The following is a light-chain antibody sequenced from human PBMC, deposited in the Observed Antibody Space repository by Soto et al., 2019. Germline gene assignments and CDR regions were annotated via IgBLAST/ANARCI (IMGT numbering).Light chain of an antibody. Sequence: QSALTQPASVSGSPGQSITISCTGTSSDVGGYGYVSWYQQHPGKAPKLMIYEVINRPSGVSDRFSGSKSGNTASLTISGLQAEDEADYYCNSYTSSSTWVFGGGTQLTVL. CDR3: NSYTSSSTWV. CDR1: SSDVGGYGY. J-gene: IGLJ3*02. CDR2: EVI. V-gene: IGLV2-14*01.